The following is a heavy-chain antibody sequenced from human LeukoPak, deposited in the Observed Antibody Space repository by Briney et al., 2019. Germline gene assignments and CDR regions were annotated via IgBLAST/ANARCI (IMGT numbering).Heavy chain of an antibody. CDR1: GGSISSSSYY. CDR2: IYYSGST. V-gene: IGHV4-39*01. D-gene: IGHD3-3*01. Sequence: SETLTLTCTVSGGSISSSSYYWGWIRQPPGKGLEWIGSIYYSGSTYYNPSLKSRVTISVDTSKNQFSLKLSSVTAADTAVYYCVGLTKGPTYYYYYMDVWGKGTTVTVSS. J-gene: IGHJ6*03. CDR3: VGLTKGPTYYYYYMDV.